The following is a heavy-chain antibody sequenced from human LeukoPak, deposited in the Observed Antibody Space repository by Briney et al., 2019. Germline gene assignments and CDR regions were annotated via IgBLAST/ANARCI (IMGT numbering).Heavy chain of an antibody. CDR3: ARVGSEYLDFQH. CDR1: GGTFSSYA. CDR2: IIPILSIA. V-gene: IGHV1-69*04. J-gene: IGHJ1*01. D-gene: IGHD3-10*01. Sequence: SVKVSCKASGGTFSSYAISWVRQAPGQGLEWMGRIIPILSIANYAQKFQGRVTITADKSTSTAYMELSSLRSEDTAVYYCARVGSEYLDFQHWGQGTLVTVSS.